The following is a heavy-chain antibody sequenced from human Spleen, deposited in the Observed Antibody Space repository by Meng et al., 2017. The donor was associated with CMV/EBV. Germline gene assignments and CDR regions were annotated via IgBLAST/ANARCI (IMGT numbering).Heavy chain of an antibody. V-gene: IGHV4-61*08. CDR2: IYYSGST. D-gene: IGHD2/OR15-2a*01. Sequence: SETLSLTCTVSGGSISSGGYYWSWIRQHPGKGLEWIGYIYYSGSTKYNPSLKSRVTISVDTSKNQFSLKLSSVTAADTAVYYCARRNMNYYGMDVWGQGTTVTVSS. J-gene: IGHJ6*02. CDR3: ARRNMNYYGMDV. CDR1: GGSISSGGYY.